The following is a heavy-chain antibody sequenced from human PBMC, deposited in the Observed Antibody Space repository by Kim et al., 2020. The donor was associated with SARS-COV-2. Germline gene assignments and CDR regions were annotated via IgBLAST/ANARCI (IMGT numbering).Heavy chain of an antibody. Sequence: GGSLRLSCAASGFTVSSNYMSWVRQAPGKGLEWVSVIYSGGSTYYADSVNGRFTISRDNSKNTLYLQMNSLRAEDTAVYYCARDVGSGSYPDDYWGQGTLVTVSS. CDR1: GFTVSSNY. CDR2: IYSGGST. J-gene: IGHJ4*02. V-gene: IGHV3-66*01. D-gene: IGHD3-10*01. CDR3: ARDVGSGSYPDDY.